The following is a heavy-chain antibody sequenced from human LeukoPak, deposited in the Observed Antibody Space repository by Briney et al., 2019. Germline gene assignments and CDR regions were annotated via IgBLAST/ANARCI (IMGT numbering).Heavy chain of an antibody. Sequence: SSVKVSCKASGGTFSSYAIRWVRQAPGQGLEWMGGIIPIFGTANYAQKFQGRVTITADKSTSTAYMELSSLRSEDTAVYYCARGDIVVVPAASLYYYYGMDVWGKGTTVTVSS. V-gene: IGHV1-69*06. D-gene: IGHD2-2*01. J-gene: IGHJ6*04. CDR1: GGTFSSYA. CDR2: IIPIFGTA. CDR3: ARGDIVVVPAASLYYYYGMDV.